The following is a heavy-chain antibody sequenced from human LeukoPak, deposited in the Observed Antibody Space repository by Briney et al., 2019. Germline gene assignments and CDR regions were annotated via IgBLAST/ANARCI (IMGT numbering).Heavy chain of an antibody. Sequence: ASVKVSCKASGYTFTTYSMHWVRQAPGQGLEWMGIINPSGGSTTYAQKFQGRVTMTRDTSISTAYMELSRLRSDDTAVYYCARGGYSGYDPYYFDYWGQGTLVTVSS. CDR3: ARGGYSGYDPYYFDY. D-gene: IGHD5-12*01. CDR2: INPSGGST. CDR1: GYTFTTYS. V-gene: IGHV1-46*01. J-gene: IGHJ4*02.